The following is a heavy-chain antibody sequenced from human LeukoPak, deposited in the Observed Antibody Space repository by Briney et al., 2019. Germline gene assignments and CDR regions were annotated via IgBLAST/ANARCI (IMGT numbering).Heavy chain of an antibody. Sequence: GESLKISCKASGYNFNSYWIGWVRQRPGKGLDWMGLIYPPDSDTRYSPSFHGQVTISVDKSISTAYLQWSSLQASDTAIYYCARCNYDILTGHFTYWGQGTLVTVSS. D-gene: IGHD3-9*01. V-gene: IGHV5-51*01. CDR2: IYPPDSDT. J-gene: IGHJ4*02. CDR3: ARCNYDILTGHFTY. CDR1: GYNFNSYW.